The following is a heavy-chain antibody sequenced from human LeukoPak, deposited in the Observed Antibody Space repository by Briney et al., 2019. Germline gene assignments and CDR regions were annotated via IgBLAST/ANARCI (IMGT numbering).Heavy chain of an antibody. CDR2: ISGSGSST. CDR1: GFTFSSYA. Sequence: GGSLRLSCAASGFTFSSYAMSWVRQAPGKGLEWVSGISGSGSSTSHADSVKSRVSISRDNTTNTLYLQMNSLRAEDTAGYYCAKGTQIYCSDIKCYPFDYWGQGTLVTVSS. D-gene: IGHD2-15*01. V-gene: IGHV3-23*01. J-gene: IGHJ4*02. CDR3: AKGTQIYCSDIKCYPFDY.